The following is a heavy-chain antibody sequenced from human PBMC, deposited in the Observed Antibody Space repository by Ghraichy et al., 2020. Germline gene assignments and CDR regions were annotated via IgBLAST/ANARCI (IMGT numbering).Heavy chain of an antibody. Sequence: GGSLRLSCAASGFTFSSYSMNWVRQAPGKGLEWVSSISSSSSYIYYADSVKGRFTISRDNAKNSLYLQMNSLRAEDTAVYYCASDPLNDFWSGYLNRQDAFDIWGQGTMVTVSS. CDR3: ASDPLNDFWSGYLNRQDAFDI. D-gene: IGHD3-3*01. CDR1: GFTFSSYS. CDR2: ISSSSSYI. V-gene: IGHV3-21*01. J-gene: IGHJ3*02.